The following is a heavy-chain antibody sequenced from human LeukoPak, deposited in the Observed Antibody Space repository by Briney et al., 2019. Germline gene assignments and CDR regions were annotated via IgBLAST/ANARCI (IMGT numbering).Heavy chain of an antibody. CDR2: FHNSGTS. CDR1: DDSISDYY. D-gene: IGHD6-13*01. CDR3: ARDRRAAAGTYWFDP. V-gene: IGHV4-59*01. J-gene: IGHJ5*02. Sequence: SETLSLTCTVSDDSISDYYRGWIRQPPGKGLEWIGYFHNSGTSTYNPSLKSRVTISADTSKNQFSLKLNSLTTADTAVYYCARDRRAAAGTYWFDPWGQGTLVTVSS.